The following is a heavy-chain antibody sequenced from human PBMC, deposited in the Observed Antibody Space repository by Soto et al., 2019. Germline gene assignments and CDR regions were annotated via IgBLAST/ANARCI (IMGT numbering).Heavy chain of an antibody. D-gene: IGHD6-13*01. Sequence: GASVKVSCKASGYTFTSYHIHWVRQAPGQGLEWMGIIDPSGGSTTYAQNFQDRVTMTRDTSTSTVYMELSSLSSEDTAVYSCAAVIAASDNYYYYGMDVWGQGTTVTVSS. CDR1: GYTFTSYH. V-gene: IGHV1-46*01. CDR2: IDPSGGST. J-gene: IGHJ6*02. CDR3: AAVIAASDNYYYYGMDV.